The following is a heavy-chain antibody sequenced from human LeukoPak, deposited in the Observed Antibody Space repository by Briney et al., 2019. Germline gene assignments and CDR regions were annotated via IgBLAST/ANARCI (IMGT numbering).Heavy chain of an antibody. Sequence: GGSLRLSCAASGFTFSSYAMGWVRQAPGKGLEWVSAISGSGGSTHYADSVKGRFTISRDNSKNTLYLQMNSLRAEDTAIYYCAKAYYYDSSGYSQYYYYGMDVWGQGTTVTVSS. CDR2: ISGSGGST. J-gene: IGHJ6*02. CDR1: GFTFSSYA. D-gene: IGHD3-22*01. V-gene: IGHV3-23*01. CDR3: AKAYYYDSSGYSQYYYYGMDV.